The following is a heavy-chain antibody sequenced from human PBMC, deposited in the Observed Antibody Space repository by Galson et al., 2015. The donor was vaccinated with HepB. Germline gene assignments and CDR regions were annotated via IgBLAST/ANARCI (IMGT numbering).Heavy chain of an antibody. D-gene: IGHD6-19*01. Sequence: SLRLSCAASGFTFDDYAMHWVRQAPGKGLEWVSGISWNSGSIGYADSVKGRFTISRDNAKNSLYLQMNSLRAEDTALYYCAKDSSYSSDYNWFDPWGQGTLVTVSS. CDR3: AKDSSYSSDYNWFDP. CDR2: ISWNSGSI. V-gene: IGHV3-9*01. CDR1: GFTFDDYA. J-gene: IGHJ5*02.